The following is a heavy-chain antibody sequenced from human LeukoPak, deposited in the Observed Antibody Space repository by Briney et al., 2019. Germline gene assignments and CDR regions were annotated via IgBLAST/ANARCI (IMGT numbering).Heavy chain of an antibody. V-gene: IGHV1-18*01. CDR1: GYTFTSYG. Sequence: GASVKVSCKASGYTFTSYGISWVGQAPGQGLEWMGWISAYNGNTNYAQKLQGRVTMTTDTSTSTAYMELRSLRSDDTAVYYCARDRTSAAADARGDYWGQGTLVTVSS. CDR3: ARDRTSAAADARGDY. J-gene: IGHJ4*02. D-gene: IGHD6-13*01. CDR2: ISAYNGNT.